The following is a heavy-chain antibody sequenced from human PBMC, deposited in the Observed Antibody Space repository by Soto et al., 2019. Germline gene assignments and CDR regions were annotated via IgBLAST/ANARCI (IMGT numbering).Heavy chain of an antibody. J-gene: IGHJ4*02. CDR2: ISSNGGST. V-gene: IGHV3-64*01. CDR3: ATNSVAGMMYYFDY. CDR1: GFTFSSYA. D-gene: IGHD6-19*01. Sequence: GGSLRLSCAASGFTFSSYAMHWVRQAPGKGLEYVSAISSNGGSTYYANSVKGRFTISRDNSKNTLYLQMGSLRSEDTAVYYCATNSVAGMMYYFDYWGQGTLVTVSS.